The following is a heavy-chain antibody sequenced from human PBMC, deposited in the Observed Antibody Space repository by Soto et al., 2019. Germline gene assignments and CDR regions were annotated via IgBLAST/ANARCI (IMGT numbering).Heavy chain of an antibody. CDR2: INPSGGST. V-gene: IGHV1-46*01. CDR1: GYTFTSYY. CDR3: ATSSITIFGVVIIRYDY. Sequence: ASVKVSCKASGYTFTSYYMHRVRQAPGQELEWMGIINPSGGSTSYAQKVQGRVTITRDTSASTAYMELSSLRSEDAAVYYCATSSITIFGVVIIRYDYWGQGTLVTVSS. J-gene: IGHJ4*02. D-gene: IGHD3-3*01.